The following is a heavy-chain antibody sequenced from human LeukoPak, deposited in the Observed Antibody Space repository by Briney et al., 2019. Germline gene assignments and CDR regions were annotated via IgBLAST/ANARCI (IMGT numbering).Heavy chain of an antibody. Sequence: ASVKVSCRASGYTFTGYYMSWVRQAPGQGLEWMGWINPDSGGTHYAQNFQGWVTMTRDTSISTAYMELSRLRSDDTAVYYCARGTLTAPRSAFDIWAKGQWSPSLQ. V-gene: IGHV1-2*04. D-gene: IGHD1-14*01. CDR3: ARGTLTAPRSAFDI. CDR2: INPDSGGT. CDR1: GYTFTGYY. J-gene: IGHJ3*02.